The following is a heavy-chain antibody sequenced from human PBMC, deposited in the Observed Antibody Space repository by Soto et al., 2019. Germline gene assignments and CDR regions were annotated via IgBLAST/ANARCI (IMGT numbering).Heavy chain of an antibody. J-gene: IGHJ4*02. V-gene: IGHV3-21*01. Sequence: EVQLVESGGGLVKPGGSLRLSCAASGFTFSSYSMNWVRQAPGKGLEWVSSISSSSSYIYYADSVKGRFTISRDNAKNSLYLQMNSLRAEDTAVYYCARASLAVLDGTAADDYWGQGTLVTVSS. CDR1: GFTFSSYS. CDR3: ARASLAVLDGTAADDY. D-gene: IGHD6-19*01. CDR2: ISSSSSYI.